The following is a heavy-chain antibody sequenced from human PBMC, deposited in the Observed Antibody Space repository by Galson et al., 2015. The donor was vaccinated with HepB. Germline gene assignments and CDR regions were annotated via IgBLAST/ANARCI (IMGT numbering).Heavy chain of an antibody. D-gene: IGHD6-19*01. CDR1: GFTFSSYA. CDR3: AKTRAVAGLLGY. V-gene: IGHV3-23*01. J-gene: IGHJ4*02. CDR2: ISGSGGST. Sequence: SLRLSCAASGFTFSSYAMSWVRQAPGKGLEWVSAISGSGGSTYYADSVKGRFTISRDNSKNTLYLQMNSLRAEDTAVYYCAKTRAVAGLLGYWGQGTLVTVSS.